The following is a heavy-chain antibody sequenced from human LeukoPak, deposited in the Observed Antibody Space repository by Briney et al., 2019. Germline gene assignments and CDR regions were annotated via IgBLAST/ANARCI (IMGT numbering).Heavy chain of an antibody. CDR2: IYTSGST. D-gene: IGHD1-26*01. CDR3: GGVGATRGIYYFDY. J-gene: IGHJ4*02. CDR1: GGSISSYY. Sequence: PSETLSLTCTVSGGSISSYYWSWIRQPAGKGLEWIGRIYTSGSTNYNPSLKSRVTMSVDTSKNQFSLKLSSVTAADTAVYYCGGVGATRGIYYFDYWGQGTLVTVSS. V-gene: IGHV4-4*07.